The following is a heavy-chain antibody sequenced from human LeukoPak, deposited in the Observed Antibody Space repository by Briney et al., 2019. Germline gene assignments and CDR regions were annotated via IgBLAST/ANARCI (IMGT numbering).Heavy chain of an antibody. CDR3: AKDRDDYGDFAFDY. J-gene: IGHJ4*02. Sequence: GGSLRLSCAASGFTFSSYVMDWVRQAPGEGLEWVSGISRSGDVTYYADSVKGRFTISRDNSKNTLYLQIDGLRAEDTAIYYCAKDRDDYGDFAFDYWGQGTLVTVSS. CDR2: ISRSGDVT. V-gene: IGHV3-23*01. CDR1: GFTFSSYV. D-gene: IGHD4-17*01.